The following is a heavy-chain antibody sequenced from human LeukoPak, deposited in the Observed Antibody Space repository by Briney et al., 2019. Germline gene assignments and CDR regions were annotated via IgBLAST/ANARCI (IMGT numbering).Heavy chain of an antibody. CDR3: ARYRGYSGYERMDY. CDR2: INEDGSEK. D-gene: IGHD5-12*01. CDR1: GFTFSTYW. V-gene: IGHV3-7*01. J-gene: IGHJ4*02. Sequence: PGGSLRLSCAASGFTFSTYWMSWVRQAPGKGLEWVANINEDGSEKYYVDSVKGRFTISRDNAKNSLYLQMNSLRAEDTAAYYCARYRGYSGYERMDYWGQGTLVIVSS.